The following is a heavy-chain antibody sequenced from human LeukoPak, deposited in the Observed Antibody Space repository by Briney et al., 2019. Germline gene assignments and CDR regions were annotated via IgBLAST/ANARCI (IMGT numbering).Heavy chain of an antibody. CDR1: GFTFTSYA. V-gene: IGHV3-74*01. CDR3: GASSGPNWFDP. D-gene: IGHD3-22*01. J-gene: IGHJ5*02. CDR2: INSDGGSA. Sequence: GGSLRLSCAASGFTFTSYAMNWVRQAPGKGLVWVSHINSDGGSASYADSVKGRFTISRDNAKNTLYLQMNSLRVEDTAVYYCGASSGPNWFDPWGQGTLVTVSS.